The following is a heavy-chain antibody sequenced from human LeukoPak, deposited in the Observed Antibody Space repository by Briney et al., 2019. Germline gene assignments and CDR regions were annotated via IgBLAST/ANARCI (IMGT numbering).Heavy chain of an antibody. CDR1: GGSISSYY. Sequence: SETLSLAXTVSGGSISSYYWSWIRQPPGKGLEWIGYIYYSGSTNYNPSLKSRVTISVDTSKNQFSLKLSSVTAADTAVYYCARGRGDFDYWGQGTLVTVSS. V-gene: IGHV4-59*01. CDR2: IYYSGST. CDR3: ARGRGDFDY. J-gene: IGHJ4*02.